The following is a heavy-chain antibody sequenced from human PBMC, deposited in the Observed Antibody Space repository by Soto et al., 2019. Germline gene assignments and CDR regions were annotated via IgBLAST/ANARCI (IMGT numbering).Heavy chain of an antibody. V-gene: IGHV1-69*13. CDR3: ARDREVTGAYYYGLDV. CDR2: VIPIFGTA. J-gene: IGHJ6*02. D-gene: IGHD3-9*01. CDR1: GGTFKTYA. Sequence: GASVKVSCKVSGGTFKTYAISWVRQAPGLGLEWMGGVIPIFGTANYAQMFQGRVTITADESTSTAYMELSSLRFDDTAVYYCARDREVTGAYYYGLDVWGQGTTVTVSS.